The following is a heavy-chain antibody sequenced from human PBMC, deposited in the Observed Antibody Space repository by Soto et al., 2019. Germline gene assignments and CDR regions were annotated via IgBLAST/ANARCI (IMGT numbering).Heavy chain of an antibody. J-gene: IGHJ4*02. CDR3: AKASSYDSSGYDFDY. Sequence: GGSLRLSCAGSGFTVTSKYMSWVRQAPGKGLEWVSAISGSGGSTYYADSVKGRFTISRDNSKNTLYLQMNSLRAEDTAVYYCAKASSYDSSGYDFDYWGQGTLVTVSS. CDR1: GFTVTSKY. CDR2: ISGSGGST. D-gene: IGHD3-22*01. V-gene: IGHV3-23*01.